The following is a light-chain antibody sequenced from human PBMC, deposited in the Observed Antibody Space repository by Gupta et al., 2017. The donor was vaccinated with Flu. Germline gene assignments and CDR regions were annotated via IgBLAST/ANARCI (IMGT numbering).Light chain of an antibody. J-gene: IGLJ2*01. Sequence: TNISATGSSSDIGVYDYVSWYQHTPAKTPNLLIFEVDKRPAGVATRFSDSKAGNTASLTISGRQAEDEADYYCYADTTSNTLLFGGGTTLTVL. CDR1: SSDIGVYDY. V-gene: IGLV2-14*01. CDR2: EVD. CDR3: YADTTSNTLL.